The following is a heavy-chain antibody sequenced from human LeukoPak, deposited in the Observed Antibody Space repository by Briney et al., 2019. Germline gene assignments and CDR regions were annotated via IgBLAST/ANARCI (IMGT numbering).Heavy chain of an antibody. CDR1: GYTFTSYY. V-gene: IGHV1-46*01. Sequence: ASVRVSCKASGYTFTSYYMHCVRQAPGQGLEWMGVINPSGGSTGYAQKFQDRVTMTRDTSTSTVYMELSSLRFEDTAVYYCARSTSVTTRGGRYFDLWGRGTLVTVSS. CDR3: ARSTSVTTRGGRYFDL. D-gene: IGHD4-17*01. J-gene: IGHJ2*01. CDR2: INPSGGST.